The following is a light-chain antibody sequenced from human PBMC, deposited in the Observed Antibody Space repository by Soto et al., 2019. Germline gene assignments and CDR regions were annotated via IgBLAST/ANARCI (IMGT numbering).Light chain of an antibody. V-gene: IGKV1-39*01. CDR2: AAS. CDR3: QQSYSTPVT. J-gene: IGKJ5*01. CDR1: QSISSY. Sequence: DIQMTQSPSSLSASVGDRVTITCRASQSISSYLNWYPQKPGKAPKLLIYAASSLQSGVPSRFSGSGSGTDFTLTISSLQPEDFANYYCQQSYSTPVTFGQGTRLEIK.